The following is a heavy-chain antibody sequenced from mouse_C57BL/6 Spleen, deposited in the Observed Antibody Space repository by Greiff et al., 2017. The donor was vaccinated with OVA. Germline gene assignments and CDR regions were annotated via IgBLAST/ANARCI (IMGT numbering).Heavy chain of an antibody. J-gene: IGHJ3*01. CDR3: ARSLTGTFAY. CDR1: GYTFTSYW. D-gene: IGHD4-1*01. CDR2: IDPSDSYT. Sequence: VQLQQPGAELVMPGASVKLSCKASGYTFTSYWMHWVKQRPGQGLEWIGEIDPSDSYTNYNQKFKGKSTLTVDKSSSTAYMQLSSLTSEDSAVYYCARSLTGTFAYWGQGTLVTVSA. V-gene: IGHV1-69*01.